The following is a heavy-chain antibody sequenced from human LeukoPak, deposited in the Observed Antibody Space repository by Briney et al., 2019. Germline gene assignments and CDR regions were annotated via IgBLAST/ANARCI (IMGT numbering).Heavy chain of an antibody. CDR1: GFTFNYAW. V-gene: IGHV3-15*04. J-gene: IGHJ6*02. CDR3: TTDEDWNYARKDV. D-gene: IGHD1-7*01. Sequence: PGGSLRLSCAAYGFTFNYAWMSWVRQVPGKGLEWVGQTVSGIDGGTTDYAAPVKGRFTISRDDSKSTLYLQMNSLKIEDTAVYYCTTDEDWNYARKDVWGQGATVIVSS. CDR2: TVSGIDGGTT.